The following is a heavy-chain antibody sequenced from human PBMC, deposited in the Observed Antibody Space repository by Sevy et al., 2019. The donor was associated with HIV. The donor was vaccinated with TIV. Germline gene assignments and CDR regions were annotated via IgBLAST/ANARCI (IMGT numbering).Heavy chain of an antibody. CDR1: GGPISVYY. Sequence: SETLSLTCTVSGGPISVYYWTWIRQSPGKGLEYIGYIYYTGSTNYNPSLKSRVTISLDTSKNQFSLNLSSVTAADSDVYYCARAPPVRSGDDSSNWFDPWGQGTLVTVSS. CDR3: ARAPPVRSGDDSSNWFDP. V-gene: IGHV4-59*01. D-gene: IGHD5-12*01. J-gene: IGHJ5*02. CDR2: IYYTGST.